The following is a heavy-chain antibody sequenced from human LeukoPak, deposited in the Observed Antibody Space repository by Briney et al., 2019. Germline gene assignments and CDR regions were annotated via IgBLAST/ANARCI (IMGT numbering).Heavy chain of an antibody. CDR2: IYTSGST. CDR1: GGSISSYY. J-gene: IGHJ6*03. Sequence: SETLSLTCTVSGGSISSYYWSWIRQPPGKGLEWIGYIYTSGSTNYNPSLKSRVTISVDTSKNQFSLKLSSVTAADTAVYCCARLQSYYYYMDVWGKGTTVTVSS. V-gene: IGHV4-4*09. CDR3: ARLQSYYYYMDV. D-gene: IGHD4-11*01.